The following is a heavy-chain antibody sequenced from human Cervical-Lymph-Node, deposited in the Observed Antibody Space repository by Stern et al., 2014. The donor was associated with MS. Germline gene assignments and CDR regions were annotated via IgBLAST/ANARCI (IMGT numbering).Heavy chain of an antibody. CDR1: GGSVSSGTYY. J-gene: IGHJ3*01. Sequence: QVQLQESGPGLVKPSETLSLTCTVSGGSVSSGTYYWSWVRQPPGKGLEWIGYIYFNGNTKYNPSLKSRVTISVDTPKNQFSLKLSSVTAADTAVYFCARGFHSAGWLPPAFDVWGQGTMVPVSS. CDR2: IYFNGNT. D-gene: IGHD6-19*01. CDR3: ARGFHSAGWLPPAFDV. V-gene: IGHV4-61*01.